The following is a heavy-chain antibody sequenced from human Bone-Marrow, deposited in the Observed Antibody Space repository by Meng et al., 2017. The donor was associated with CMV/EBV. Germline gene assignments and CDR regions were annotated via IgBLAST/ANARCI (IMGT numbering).Heavy chain of an antibody. CDR2: ISRTYNT. Sequence: GESLKISCVSSGFIFSDHYLSWIRQAPGKGLEWVSYISRTYNTGYIQSVKGRFTISRDNAKESLFLQMGSLRAEDTAVYYCARDLSDCSSTSCYYYYYYGMDVWGQGTTVTVSS. CDR3: ARDLSDCSSTSCYYYYYYGMDV. V-gene: IGHV3-11*04. D-gene: IGHD2-2*01. CDR1: GFIFSDHY. J-gene: IGHJ6*02.